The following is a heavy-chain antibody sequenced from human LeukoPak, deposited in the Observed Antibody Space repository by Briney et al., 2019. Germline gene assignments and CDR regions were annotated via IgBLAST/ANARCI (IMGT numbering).Heavy chain of an antibody. V-gene: IGHV3-30-3*01. CDR2: ISYDGSNK. CDR3: ARVVGQQLVLYYYYGMDV. J-gene: IGHJ6*02. CDR1: GFTFSSYA. D-gene: IGHD6-13*01. Sequence: GGSLRLSCAASGFTFSSYAMHWVRQAPGKGLEWVAVISYDGSNKYYADSVKGRFTISRDNSKNTLYLQMNSLRAEDTAVYYCARVVGQQLVLYYYYGMDVWGQGTTVTVSS.